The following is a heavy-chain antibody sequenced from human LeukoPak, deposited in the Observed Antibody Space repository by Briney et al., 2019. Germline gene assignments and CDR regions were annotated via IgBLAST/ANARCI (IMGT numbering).Heavy chain of an antibody. CDR1: GFTFSSYG. CDR3: TGHSSGLPPHFDY. J-gene: IGHJ4*02. CDR2: IWYDGSNK. Sequence: GGSLRLSCAASGFTFSSYGMHWVRQAPGKGLEWVAVIWYDGSNKYYADSVKGRFTISRDNSKNTLYLQMNSLRAEDTAVYYCTGHSSGLPPHFDYWGQGTLVTVSS. V-gene: IGHV3-33*01. D-gene: IGHD6-19*01.